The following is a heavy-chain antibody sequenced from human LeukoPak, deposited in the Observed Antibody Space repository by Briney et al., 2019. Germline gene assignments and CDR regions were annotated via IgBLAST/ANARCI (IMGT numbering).Heavy chain of an antibody. CDR1: GGSISGYY. D-gene: IGHD2-8*02. Sequence: PSETLSLTCTVSGGSISGYYWSWIRRPPGKGLEWIGYVYYSGITDYPPSLKGRVIISVETSKTQFSLKLSSMTAADTAVYYCARGERPGPDYWGQGTLVTVSS. CDR3: ARGERPGPDY. CDR2: VYYSGIT. V-gene: IGHV4-59*01. J-gene: IGHJ4*02.